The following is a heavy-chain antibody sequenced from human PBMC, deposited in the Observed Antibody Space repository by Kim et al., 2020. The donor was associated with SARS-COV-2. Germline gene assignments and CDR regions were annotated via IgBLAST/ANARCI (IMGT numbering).Heavy chain of an antibody. V-gene: IGHV3-30*04. Sequence: GGSLRLSCVASGFTFSSFPIHWVRQAPGKGLEWVALISHDGSDEYYADSVKGRFTISRDNSENTSYLQMRSLRAEDTAVYYCARDRYFFGSGSRFNPPYWAPGTLGTVSS. CDR1: GFTFSSFP. J-gene: IGHJ4*02. D-gene: IGHD3-10*01. CDR2: ISHDGSDE. CDR3: ARDRYFFGSGSRFNPPY.